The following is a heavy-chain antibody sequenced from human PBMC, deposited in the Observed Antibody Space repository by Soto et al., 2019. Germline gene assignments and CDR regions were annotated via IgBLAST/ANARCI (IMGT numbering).Heavy chain of an antibody. CDR3: AREGDRYCSGGSCWGHYYYYYYMDV. Sequence: SETLSLTCAVYGGSFSGYYWSWIRQPPGKGLEWIGEINHSGSTNYNPSLKSRVTISVDTSKNQFSLKLSSVTAADTAVYYCAREGDRYCSGGSCWGHYYYYYYMDVWGKGTTVTVSS. CDR1: GGSFSGYY. J-gene: IGHJ6*03. D-gene: IGHD2-15*01. V-gene: IGHV4-34*01. CDR2: INHSGST.